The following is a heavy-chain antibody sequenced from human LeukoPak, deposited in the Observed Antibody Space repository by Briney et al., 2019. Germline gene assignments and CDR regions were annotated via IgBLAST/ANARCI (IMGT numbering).Heavy chain of an antibody. CDR3: AKGTPGYSGYDPLDY. J-gene: IGHJ4*02. D-gene: IGHD5-12*01. V-gene: IGHV3-30*02. CDR2: IRNDGHNQ. Sequence: GGSLRLSCAASGFTFSTYGMHWVRQAPGKGLEWVAFIRNDGHNQYYGHSVKGRFTISRDNSKNTVFLQMNGPRAEDTAVYYCAKGTPGYSGYDPLDYWGQGTLVTVSS. CDR1: GFTFSTYG.